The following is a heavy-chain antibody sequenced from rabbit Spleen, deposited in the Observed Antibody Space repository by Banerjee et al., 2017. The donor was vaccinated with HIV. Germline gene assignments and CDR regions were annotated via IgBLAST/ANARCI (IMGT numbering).Heavy chain of an antibody. CDR2: IDSGNSGFT. D-gene: IGHD1-1*01. J-gene: IGHJ6*01. V-gene: IGHV1S45*01. CDR3: ARDTSSSFSSYGMDL. CDR1: GFDFSRRYN. Sequence: QEQLVESGGGLVQPEGSLTLTCNSSGFDFSRRYNMCWVRQAPGKGLEWIACIDSGNSGFTYFATWAKGRFTCSKTSSTTVTLQMTRLTAADTATYFCARDTSSSFSSYGMDLWGQGTLVTVS.